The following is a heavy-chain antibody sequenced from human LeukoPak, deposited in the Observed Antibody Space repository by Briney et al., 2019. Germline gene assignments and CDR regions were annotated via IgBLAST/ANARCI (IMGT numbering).Heavy chain of an antibody. CDR1: GFTVSSNY. J-gene: IGHJ5*02. D-gene: IGHD6-19*01. Sequence: GGSLRLSCAASGFTVSSNYMSWVRQAPGKGLEWVSVIYSGGSTYHADSVKGRFTISRDNSKNTLYLQMNSLRVEDTAVYYCARNIEVRGTSAWFDPWGQGTQVTVSS. V-gene: IGHV3-53*05. CDR2: IYSGGST. CDR3: ARNIEVRGTSAWFDP.